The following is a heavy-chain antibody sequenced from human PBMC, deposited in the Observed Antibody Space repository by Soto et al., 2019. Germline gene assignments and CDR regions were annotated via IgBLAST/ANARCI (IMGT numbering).Heavy chain of an antibody. J-gene: IGHJ4*02. Sequence: GGSLRLSCAASGFTVSSNYMSWVRQAPGKGLEWVSVIYSGGSTYYADSVKGRFTISRDNSKNTLYLQMNSLRAEDTAVYYCARGPVVGLITGTTRSDYWGQGTLVTVSS. V-gene: IGHV3-66*01. CDR2: IYSGGST. D-gene: IGHD1-20*01. CDR3: ARGPVVGLITGTTRSDY. CDR1: GFTVSSNY.